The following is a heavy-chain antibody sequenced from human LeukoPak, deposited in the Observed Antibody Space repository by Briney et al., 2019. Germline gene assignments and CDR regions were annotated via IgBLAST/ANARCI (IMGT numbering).Heavy chain of an antibody. CDR3: STASRNYYESELDY. CDR1: GFTSGDYA. Sequence: TGGSLRLSCTASGFTSGDYAMSWVRQAPGKGLEWVAFIRSKAYGGTTEYAASVKGRFTISRDDSKSSAYLQMHSLKIEDTAVYYCSTASRNYYESELDYWGQGTSVTVSS. V-gene: IGHV3-49*04. CDR2: IRSKAYGGTT. D-gene: IGHD3-22*01. J-gene: IGHJ4*02.